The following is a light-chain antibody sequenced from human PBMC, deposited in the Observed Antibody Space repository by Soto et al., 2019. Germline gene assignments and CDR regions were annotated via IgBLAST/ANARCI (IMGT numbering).Light chain of an antibody. CDR3: CSDAGSRTPLI. CDR1: SSDVGSYNL. CDR2: EVS. J-gene: IGLJ1*01. V-gene: IGLV2-23*02. Sequence: QSVLTQAASVSGSPGQSITISCTGTSSDVGSYNLVSWYQQHPGKAPKLMIYEVSKRPSGLSNRFSGSKSGNTASLTISGLQAEDEADYYCCSDAGSRTPLIFGTGTKLTVL.